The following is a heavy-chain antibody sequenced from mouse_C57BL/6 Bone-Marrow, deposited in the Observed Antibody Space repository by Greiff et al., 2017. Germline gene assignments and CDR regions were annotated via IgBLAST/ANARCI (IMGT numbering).Heavy chain of an antibody. D-gene: IGHD1-1*01. Sequence: QVQLQQPGAELVRPGTSVKLSCKASGYTFTSYWMHWVKQRPGQGLEWIGVIDPSDSYTNYNQKFKGKATLTVDTSSSTAYIQLSSLTSEDSAVYYCARSFDYGSSLYAMDYWGQGTSVTVSS. CDR3: ARSFDYGSSLYAMDY. V-gene: IGHV1-59*01. CDR2: IDPSDSYT. J-gene: IGHJ4*01. CDR1: GYTFTSYW.